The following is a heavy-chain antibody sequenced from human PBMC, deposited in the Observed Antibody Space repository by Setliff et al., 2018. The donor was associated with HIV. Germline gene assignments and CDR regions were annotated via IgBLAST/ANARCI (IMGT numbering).Heavy chain of an antibody. CDR2: INPSGGST. CDR3: AGAGTGAFDI. Sequence: ASVKVSCKASGYTFTSYYMHWVRQAPGQGLEWMGIINPSGGSTSYAQKFQGRVTMTRGTSTSTVYMGLSSLRSEDTAVYYCAGAGTGAFDIWGQGTMVTVSS. V-gene: IGHV1-46*01. D-gene: IGHD6-19*01. CDR1: GYTFTSYY. J-gene: IGHJ3*02.